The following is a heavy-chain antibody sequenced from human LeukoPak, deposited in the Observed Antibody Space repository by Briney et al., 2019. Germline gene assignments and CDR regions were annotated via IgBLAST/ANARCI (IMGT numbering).Heavy chain of an antibody. CDR2: IYSGGST. J-gene: IGHJ5*02. CDR1: RFTVSTNY. CDR3: ARGRGDFPNWFDP. D-gene: IGHD2-21*02. Sequence: GGSLRLSCAASRFTVSTNYISWVRQAPGKGLEWVSVIYSGGSTYYADSVKGRFTISRDNSKDTLYLQMNSLRAEDTAVYYCARGRGDFPNWFDPWGQGTLVTVSS. V-gene: IGHV3-53*01.